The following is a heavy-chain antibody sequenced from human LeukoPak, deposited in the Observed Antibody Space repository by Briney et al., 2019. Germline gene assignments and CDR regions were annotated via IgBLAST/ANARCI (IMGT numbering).Heavy chain of an antibody. J-gene: IGHJ6*02. CDR1: GFTVSSNY. CDR3: ARATVVLRFLEWLPDGMDV. V-gene: IGHV3-66*01. D-gene: IGHD3-3*01. Sequence: PGGSLRLSCAASGFTVSSNYMSWVRQAPGRGLEWVSVIYSGGSTYYADSVKGRFTISRDNSKNTLYLQMNSLRAEDTAVYYFARATVVLRFLEWLPDGMDVWGQGTTVTVSS. CDR2: IYSGGST.